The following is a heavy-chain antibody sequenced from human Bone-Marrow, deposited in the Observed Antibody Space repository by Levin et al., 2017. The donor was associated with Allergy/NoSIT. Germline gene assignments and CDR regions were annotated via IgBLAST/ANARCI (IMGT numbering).Heavy chain of an antibody. V-gene: IGHV1-3*01. Sequence: GESLKISCKASGYTFSRYAMHWVRQAPGQRLEWMGWINAGNGNSKYSEKFQGRATITRDTSASTAYMELSSLRSEDTAVYYCARGKISDYDYLGFDCWGQGTLVTVSS. J-gene: IGHJ4*02. CDR3: ARGKISDYDYLGFDC. D-gene: IGHD5-12*01. CDR1: GYTFSRYA. CDR2: INAGNGNS.